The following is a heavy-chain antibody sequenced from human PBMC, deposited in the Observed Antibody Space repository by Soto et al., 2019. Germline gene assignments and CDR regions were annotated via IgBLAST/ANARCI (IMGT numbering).Heavy chain of an antibody. D-gene: IGHD2-2*03. CDR1: GGTFSSHA. CDR3: GSVGYCSSTNCLFYYYHYGMDV. V-gene: IGHV1-69*13. J-gene: IGHJ6*02. Sequence: SVKVSCKASGGTFSSHAISWVRQAPGRGLEWMGGIIPIFGTTNYAQNFRARVTLTADESTSTAYMELSSLTSEYTAVYYCGSVGYCSSTNCLFYYYHYGMDVWGQGTTVTVSS. CDR2: IIPIFGTT.